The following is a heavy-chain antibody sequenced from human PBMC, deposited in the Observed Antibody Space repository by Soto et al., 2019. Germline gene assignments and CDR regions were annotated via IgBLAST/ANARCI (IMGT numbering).Heavy chain of an antibody. Sequence: GGSLRLSCAASGFTVSSNYMSWVRQAPGKGLEWVSVIYSGGSTYYADSVKGRFTISRDNSKNTLYLQMNSLRAEDTAVYYCARGWSSSWDNWLDPWGQGTLVTVSS. CDR3: ARGWSSSWDNWLDP. D-gene: IGHD6-13*01. CDR2: IYSGGST. CDR1: GFTVSSNY. V-gene: IGHV3-66*01. J-gene: IGHJ5*02.